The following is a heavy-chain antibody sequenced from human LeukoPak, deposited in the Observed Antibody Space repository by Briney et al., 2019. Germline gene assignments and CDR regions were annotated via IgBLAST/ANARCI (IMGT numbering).Heavy chain of an antibody. J-gene: IGHJ6*03. CDR1: GGSISSSNW. D-gene: IGHD2/OR15-2a*01. CDR2: IYHSGST. CDR3: AKYTFIRGFVTPRGHSYHYHYMDV. V-gene: IGHV4-4*02. Sequence: SGTLSLTCAVSGGSISSSNWWSWVRQPPGKGLEWIGEIYHSGSTNYNPSLKSRVTISVDKSKNQFSLQLSSVTAADTAVYYCAKYTFIRGFVTPRGHSYHYHYMDVWGKGTAVTISS.